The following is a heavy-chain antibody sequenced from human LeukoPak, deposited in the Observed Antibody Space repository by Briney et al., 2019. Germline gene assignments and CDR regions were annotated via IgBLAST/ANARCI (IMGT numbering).Heavy chain of an antibody. CDR3: AKGSADYGDYSPHYYYYYYMDV. D-gene: IGHD4-17*01. CDR1: GFTFSSYE. CDR2: ISSSGSTI. J-gene: IGHJ6*03. Sequence: AGGSLRLSCAASGFTFSSYEMNWVRQAPGKGLEWVSYISSSGSTIYYADSVKGRFTISRDNAKNTLYLQMKSLRAEDTAVYYCAKGSADYGDYSPHYYYYYYMDVWGKGTTVTVSS. V-gene: IGHV3-48*03.